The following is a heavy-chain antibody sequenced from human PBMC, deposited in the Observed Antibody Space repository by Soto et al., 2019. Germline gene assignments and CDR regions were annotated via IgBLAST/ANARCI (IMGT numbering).Heavy chain of an antibody. CDR1: RCPFHPYG. CDR2: ISDSGHYI. V-gene: IGHV3-21*01. Sequence: GPLSLAYSASRCPFHPYGMNGVRTDKGKGLEWLSSISDSGHYIYYADSVKGRFTISRDNAKNSLFLQMNSLRGEDTAVYYCARSGLALPYSASHWFDPWGHGTLVTVSS. D-gene: IGHD3-22*01. J-gene: IGHJ5*02. CDR3: ARSGLALPYSASHWFDP.